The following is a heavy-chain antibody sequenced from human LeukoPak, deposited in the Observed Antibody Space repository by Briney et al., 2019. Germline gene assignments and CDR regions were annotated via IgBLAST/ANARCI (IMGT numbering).Heavy chain of an antibody. J-gene: IGHJ2*01. CDR1: GGSISSYY. D-gene: IGHD2-15*01. CDR2: IYYSGST. Sequence: SETLSLTCTVSGGSISSYYWSWIRQPPGKGLEWIGYIYYSGSTNYNPSLKSRVTISVDTSKNQFSLKLSSVTAADTAVYYCARHRTRDDNCSGGSCYSFNWYFELWGRGTLVTVSS. CDR3: ARHRTRDDNCSGGSCYSFNWYFEL. V-gene: IGHV4-59*08.